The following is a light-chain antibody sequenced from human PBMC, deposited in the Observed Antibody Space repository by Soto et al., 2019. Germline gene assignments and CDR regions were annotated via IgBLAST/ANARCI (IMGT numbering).Light chain of an antibody. CDR3: CSYGGSYPWV. Sequence: QSALTQPASVSGSPGQSITISCTGTSSDVGGYNYVSWYQQHPGIAPKLMIYEVSNRPSGVPDRFSGSKSGNTASLTISGLQAEDEADYYCCSYGGSYPWVFGGGTKLTVL. J-gene: IGLJ3*02. CDR2: EVS. V-gene: IGLV2-11*01. CDR1: SSDVGGYNY.